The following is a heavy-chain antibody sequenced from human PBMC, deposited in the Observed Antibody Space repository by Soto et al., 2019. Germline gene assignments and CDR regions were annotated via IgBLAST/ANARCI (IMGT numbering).Heavy chain of an antibody. CDR3: AGGRVGSTTSFDY. D-gene: IGHD1-26*01. CDR1: GFTVSGSY. Sequence: EVQLVESGGGLVQPGGSRTLSCAASGFTVSGSYMSWVRQAPGKGLELVSVSYSGGSTYYADSVKGRFIIFRDTSKSTVYLQMSSLRVEDTAVFYCAGGRVGSTTSFDYWGQGTLLTVSS. V-gene: IGHV3-66*01. J-gene: IGHJ4*02. CDR2: SYSGGST.